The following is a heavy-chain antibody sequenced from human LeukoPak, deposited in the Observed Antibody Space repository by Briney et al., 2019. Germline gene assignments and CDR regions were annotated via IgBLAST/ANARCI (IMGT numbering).Heavy chain of an antibody. CDR3: ASFSLYYDSSGYLNSDY. CDR2: ISSSSSYI. V-gene: IGHV3-21*01. Sequence: GGSLRLSCAASGFTFSGFGMHWVRQAPGKGLEWDSSISSSSSYIYYADSVEGRFTISRDNAKNSLYLQMNSLRAEGTAVYYCASFSLYYDSSGYLNSDYWGQGTLVTVSS. D-gene: IGHD3-22*01. CDR1: GFTFSGFG. J-gene: IGHJ4*02.